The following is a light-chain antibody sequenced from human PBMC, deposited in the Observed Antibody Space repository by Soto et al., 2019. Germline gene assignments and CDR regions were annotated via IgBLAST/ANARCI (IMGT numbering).Light chain of an antibody. CDR1: QTVASN. Sequence: EIVMTQSPANLSLSPGERATLSCRASQTVASNIAWYQQKPGQAPRLLIHGASTRATGVSARFSGTGSGTEFTLTISSLQSEDFAVYYCQQYHNWPPQYTFGQGTRLQIK. V-gene: IGKV3-15*01. J-gene: IGKJ2*01. CDR2: GAS. CDR3: QQYHNWPPQYT.